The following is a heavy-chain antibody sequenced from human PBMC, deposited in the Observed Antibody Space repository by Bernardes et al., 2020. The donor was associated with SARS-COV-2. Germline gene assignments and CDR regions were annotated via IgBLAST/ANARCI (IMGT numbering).Heavy chain of an antibody. CDR3: AKDYETGELGIAVEGYCGH. J-gene: IGHJ4*02. CDR2: ISWNSGSI. Sequence: LRPSCAASGFTFDDFAMHWVRHYPGPGLAWVSGISWNSGSIGYAASVKGRFTISRDNAKNSLYLQMNSLRPDDTALYYCAKDYETGELGIAVEGYCGHWGQGTLVTVSS. CDR1: GFTFDDFA. D-gene: IGHD6-19*01. V-gene: IGHV3-9*01.